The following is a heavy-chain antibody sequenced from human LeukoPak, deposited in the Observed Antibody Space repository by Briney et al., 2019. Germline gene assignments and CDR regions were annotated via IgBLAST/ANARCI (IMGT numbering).Heavy chain of an antibody. J-gene: IGHJ6*03. CDR2: IHYTGST. V-gene: IGHV4-59*01. CDR3: ARAVSDFWSGLNYYYHYMDV. Sequence: SETLSLTCTVSGGSISSYYWSWIRQPPGKGLEWIGYIHYTGSTNYNPSLKSRVTISVDTSKNQFSLKLSSVTAADTAVYYCARAVSDFWSGLNYYYHYMDVWGKGTTVTVSS. CDR1: GGSISSYY. D-gene: IGHD3-3*01.